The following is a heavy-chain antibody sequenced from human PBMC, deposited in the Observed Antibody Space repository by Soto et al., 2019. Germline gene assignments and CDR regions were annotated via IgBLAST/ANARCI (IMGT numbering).Heavy chain of an antibody. CDR2: ISYDGSNK. J-gene: IGHJ4*02. CDR1: GFTFSSYG. D-gene: IGHD3-3*01. CDR3: ASYDFFRDY. V-gene: IGHV3-30*03. Sequence: HPGGSLRLSCAASGFTFSSYGMHWVRQAPGKGLEWVAVISYDGSNKYYADSVKGRFTISRDNSKNTLYLQMNSLRAEDTAVYYCASYDFFRDYWGQGTLVTVSS.